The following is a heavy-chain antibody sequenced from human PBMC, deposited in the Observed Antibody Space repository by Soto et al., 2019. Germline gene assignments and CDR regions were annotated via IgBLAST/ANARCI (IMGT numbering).Heavy chain of an antibody. J-gene: IGHJ4*02. D-gene: IGHD6-19*01. CDR1: GFTVSSNY. V-gene: IGHV3-53*01. Sequence: GGSLRLSCAASGFTVSSNYMSWVRQAPGKGLEWVSVIYSGGSTYYADSVKGRFTISRDNSKNTLYLQMNSLRAEDTAVHYCAREGSSYSSGFDYWGQGTLVTVSS. CDR3: AREGSSYSSGFDY. CDR2: IYSGGST.